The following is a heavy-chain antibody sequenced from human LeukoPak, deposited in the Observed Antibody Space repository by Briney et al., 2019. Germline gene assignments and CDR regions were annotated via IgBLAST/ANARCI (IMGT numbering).Heavy chain of an antibody. V-gene: IGHV4-4*07. D-gene: IGHD3-10*01. J-gene: IGHJ5*02. CDR2: IYPRGS. Sequence: SETLSLTCTVSGGSISNFYLSWIRQAAGKGLEWIGRIYPRGSDYNPSLKSRATMSLDTSKKQFSLNLRSVTAADTAVYYCARDSGTTGEVKFDPWGQGTLVTVSS. CDR1: GGSISNFY. CDR3: ARDSGTTGEVKFDP.